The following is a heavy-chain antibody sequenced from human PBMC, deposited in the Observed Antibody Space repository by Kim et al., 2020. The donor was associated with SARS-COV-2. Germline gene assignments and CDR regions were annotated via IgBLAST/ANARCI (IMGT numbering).Heavy chain of an antibody. Sequence: YVASVAGRFTVSRDNARSSLYLQMNSLRADDTAVYYCARIRVATPYYGMDVWGQGTTVTVSS. J-gene: IGHJ6*02. D-gene: IGHD5-12*01. V-gene: IGHV3-7*01. CDR3: ARIRVATPYYGMDV.